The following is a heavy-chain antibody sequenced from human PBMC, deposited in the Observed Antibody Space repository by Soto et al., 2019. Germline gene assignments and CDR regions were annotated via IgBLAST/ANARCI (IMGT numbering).Heavy chain of an antibody. J-gene: IGHJ6*02. CDR1: GFTFSGYS. CDR2: ISSAGTTI. V-gene: IGHV3-48*02. CDR3: ARGFDCADGVCYTGYYYYGLDV. D-gene: IGHD2-8*01. Sequence: GGSLRLSCVVSGFTFSGYSMNWVRQTPGKGLEWLSYISSAGTTISYADSVKGRFTISRDNAKNSLYLQMNSLRDEDTAVYYCARGFDCADGVCYTGYYYYGLDVWGQGTTVTVSS.